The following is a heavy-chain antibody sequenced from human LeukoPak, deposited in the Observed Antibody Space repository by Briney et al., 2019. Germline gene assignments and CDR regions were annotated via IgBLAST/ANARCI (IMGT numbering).Heavy chain of an antibody. CDR2: INPNSGDT. CDR1: GYTFTGYY. CDR3: ARDSRGWNDY. V-gene: IGHV1-2*02. D-gene: IGHD6-19*01. Sequence: ASVTVSCKASGYTFTGYYMHWVRQAPGQGLEWMGWINPNSGDTNYAQKFQGRVTMTRDTSISTAYMELSRLRSDDTAVYYCARDSRGWNDYWGQGTLVTVSS. J-gene: IGHJ4*02.